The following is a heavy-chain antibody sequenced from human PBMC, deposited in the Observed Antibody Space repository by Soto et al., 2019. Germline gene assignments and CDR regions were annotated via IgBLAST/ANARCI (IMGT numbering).Heavy chain of an antibody. CDR3: ARHATLAPMTTVTTGDYYYGMDV. D-gene: IGHD4-17*01. J-gene: IGHJ6*02. Sequence: SETLSLTCTVSGGSISSYYWSWIRQPPGKGLEWIGYIYYSGSTYYNPSLKSRVTISVDTSKNQFSLKLSSVTAADTAVYYCARHATLAPMTTVTTGDYYYGMDVWGQGTTVTVSS. CDR2: IYYSGST. CDR1: GGSISSYY. V-gene: IGHV4-59*04.